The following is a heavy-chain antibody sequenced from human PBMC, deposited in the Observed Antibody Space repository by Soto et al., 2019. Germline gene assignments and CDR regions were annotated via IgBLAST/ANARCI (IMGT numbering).Heavy chain of an antibody. CDR3: ARGVLIVVVPAATNWFDP. D-gene: IGHD2-2*01. CDR2: IIPIFGTA. CDR1: GGTFRSYA. J-gene: IGHJ5*02. Sequence: GASVKVSCKASGGTFRSYAIRWVRQAPGQGLEWMGGIIPIFGTANYAQKFQGRVTITADKSTSTAYMELSSLRSEDTAVYYCARGVLIVVVPAATNWFDPWGQGTLVTVSS. V-gene: IGHV1-69*06.